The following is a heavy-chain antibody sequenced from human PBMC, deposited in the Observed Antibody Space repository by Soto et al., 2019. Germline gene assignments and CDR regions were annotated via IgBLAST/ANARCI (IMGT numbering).Heavy chain of an antibody. CDR3: ALGVAGYFGGSGYCPNSYYYCMDV. Sequence: ASEKISCKASEYSFTGYYMYWVRQDPGQGLEWMGIINPSGGSTSYAQKFQGRVTMTRDTSTSTVYLELSSLSSEDTAVYYCALGVAGYFGGSGYCPNSYYYCMDVWGQGSTVAVSS. D-gene: IGHD3-22*01. CDR2: INPSGGST. CDR1: EYSFTGYY. J-gene: IGHJ6*02. V-gene: IGHV1-46*01.